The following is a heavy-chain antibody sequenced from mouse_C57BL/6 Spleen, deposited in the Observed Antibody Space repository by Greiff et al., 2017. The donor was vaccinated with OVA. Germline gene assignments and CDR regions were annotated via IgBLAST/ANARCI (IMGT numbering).Heavy chain of an antibody. CDR2: INPSNGGT. V-gene: IGHV1-53*01. CDR1: GYTFTSYW. J-gene: IGHJ4*01. D-gene: IGHD2-12*01. CDR3: ARAVLLVRAMDY. Sequence: QVQLKQPGTELVKPGASVKLSCKASGYTFTSYWMHWVKQRPGQGLEWIGNINPSNGGTNYNEKFKSKATLTVDKSYSTAYMQLSSLTSEDSAVYYCARAVLLVRAMDYWGQGTSVTVSS.